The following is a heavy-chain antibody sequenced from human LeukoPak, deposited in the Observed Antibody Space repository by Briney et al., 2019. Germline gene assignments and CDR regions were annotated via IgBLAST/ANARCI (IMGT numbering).Heavy chain of an antibody. V-gene: IGHV3-66*01. Sequence: PGGSLRLSRADSGLTVSSTYVSWVRQTPGKGLEWVSVIYSGGSTYYADSVKGRFTISRDNCKNTLYLQMNSLRAEDTAVYYCARDLLEGSSHYWGQGTLVTVSS. CDR2: IYSGGST. CDR1: GLTVSSTY. D-gene: IGHD2/OR15-2a*01. CDR3: ARDLLEGSSHY. J-gene: IGHJ4*02.